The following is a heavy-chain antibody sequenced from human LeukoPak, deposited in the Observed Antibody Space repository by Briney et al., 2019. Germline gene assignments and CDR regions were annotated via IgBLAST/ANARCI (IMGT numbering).Heavy chain of an antibody. CDR1: GFTFSNHA. CDR3: AKDRYSYAFEYSDS. J-gene: IGHJ4*02. D-gene: IGHD5-18*01. Sequence: GGSLRLSCVTSGFTFSNHAMHWVRQGPGKGLDWVAVISNDGSKKYYADSVKGRFTISRDNSKNTLSLQVSSLRTEDTAVYYCAKDRYSYAFEYSDSWGQGTLVTVSS. V-gene: IGHV3-30*04. CDR2: ISNDGSKK.